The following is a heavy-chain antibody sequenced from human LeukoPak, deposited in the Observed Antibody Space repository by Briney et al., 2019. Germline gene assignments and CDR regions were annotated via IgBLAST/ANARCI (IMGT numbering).Heavy chain of an antibody. CDR2: IYYSGSI. V-gene: IGHV4-39*02. Sequence: SETLSLTCTVSGGSISSSDYYWGWIRQPPGRGLEWLGSIYYSGSIYYNPSLKSRVTISVDTSKNQFSLKLSSVTAADTAVYYCAREGTGYYYMDVWDKGTTVTVSS. D-gene: IGHD6-13*01. CDR3: AREGTGYYYMDV. CDR1: GGSISSSDYY. J-gene: IGHJ6*03.